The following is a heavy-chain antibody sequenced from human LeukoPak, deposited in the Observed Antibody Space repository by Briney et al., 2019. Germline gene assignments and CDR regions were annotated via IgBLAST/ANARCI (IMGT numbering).Heavy chain of an antibody. Sequence: GGSLRLSCATFGFTFSSYGMTWVRQAPGKGLEWVSGISGSGGSTYYADSVQGRFTISRDNSKNMLYLQMNSLRTEDTAVYYCAKSWLRLGGDYWGQGTLVTVSS. D-gene: IGHD5-12*01. J-gene: IGHJ4*02. CDR3: AKSWLRLGGDY. CDR1: GFTFSSYG. CDR2: ISGSGGST. V-gene: IGHV3-23*01.